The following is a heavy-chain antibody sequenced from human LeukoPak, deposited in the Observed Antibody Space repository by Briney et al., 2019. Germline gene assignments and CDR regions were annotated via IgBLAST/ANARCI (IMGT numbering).Heavy chain of an antibody. V-gene: IGHV4-59*01. D-gene: IGHD6-13*01. CDR1: GGSISSYY. CDR2: IYYSGST. CDR3: ARDLRGWGSSWFDY. J-gene: IGHJ4*02. Sequence: SETLSLTCTVSGGSISSYYWSWVRQPPGKGVEWVGYIYYSGSTNYNTSLKRRVTISVDTSKKQFSLKLSSVTAADTAVYYCARDLRGWGSSWFDYWGQGTLVTVSS.